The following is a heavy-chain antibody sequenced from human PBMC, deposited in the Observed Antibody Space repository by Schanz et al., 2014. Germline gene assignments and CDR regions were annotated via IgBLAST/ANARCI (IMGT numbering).Heavy chain of an antibody. J-gene: IGHJ4*02. CDR3: AKDPSHGDYDYYFDY. V-gene: IGHV3-23*01. D-gene: IGHD3-22*01. Sequence: EVQLLDSGGGLVQPGGSLRLSCAASGFTFSTYAMSWVRQAPGKGLEWVSAISGSGGSTYYADSVKGRFAISRDNSKNALYLQMNSLRAEDTAVYYCAKDPSHGDYDYYFDYWGQGTLVTVSS. CDR2: ISGSGGST. CDR1: GFTFSTYA.